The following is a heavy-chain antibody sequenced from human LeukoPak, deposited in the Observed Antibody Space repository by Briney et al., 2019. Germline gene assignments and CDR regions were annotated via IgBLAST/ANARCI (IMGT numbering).Heavy chain of an antibody. CDR1: GFTFSYYA. CDR3: VKGSGVVVTALLDY. CDR2: ISSNGGNT. V-gene: IGHV3-64D*06. Sequence: PGGSLRLSCSASGFTFSYYAMHWVRQAPGKGLEYVSAISSNGGNTYSADSVKGRFTTSRDNSKNTLYLQMSSLRPEDTAVYYCVKGSGVVVTALLDYWGQGTLVTVSS. D-gene: IGHD2-21*02. J-gene: IGHJ4*02.